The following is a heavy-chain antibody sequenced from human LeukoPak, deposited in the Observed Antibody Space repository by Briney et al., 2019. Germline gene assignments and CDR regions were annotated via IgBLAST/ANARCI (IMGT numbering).Heavy chain of an antibody. CDR2: INPNSGGT. CDR1: GYTFTGYY. CDR3: ARGGQILNLANYYYYMDV. D-gene: IGHD1-14*01. Sequence: ASVKVSCKASGYTFTGYYMHWVRQAPGQGLEWTGWINPNSGGTNYAQKFQGRVTMTRDTSISTAYMELSRLRSDDTAVYYCARGGQILNLANYYYYMDVWGKGTTVTVSS. V-gene: IGHV1-2*02. J-gene: IGHJ6*03.